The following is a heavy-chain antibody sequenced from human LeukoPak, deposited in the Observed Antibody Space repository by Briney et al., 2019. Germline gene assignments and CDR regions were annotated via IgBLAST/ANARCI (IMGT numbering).Heavy chain of an antibody. D-gene: IGHD4-11*01. CDR1: GGSFSGYY. CDR3: ARKAAYSNYVSYYYYGMDV. V-gene: IGHV4-59*01. Sequence: SETLSLTCAVYGGSFSGYYWSWIRQPPGKGLEWIGYIYYSGSTNYNPSLKSRVTISVDTSKNQFSLKLSSVTAADTAVYYCARKAAYSNYVSYYYYGMDVWGQGTTVTVSS. J-gene: IGHJ6*02. CDR2: IYYSGST.